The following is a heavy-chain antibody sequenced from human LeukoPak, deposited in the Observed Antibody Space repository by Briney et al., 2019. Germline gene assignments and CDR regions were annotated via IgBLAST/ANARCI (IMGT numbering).Heavy chain of an antibody. V-gene: IGHV4-59*08. D-gene: IGHD2-8*01. Sequence: SETLSLTCTVSGGSISSYYWSWIRQPPGKGLEWIGYIYYSGSTNYNPSLKSRVTISVDTSKNQFSLKLSSVTAADTAVYYCARGGYCTNGVCYYYGMDVWGQGTTVTVSS. J-gene: IGHJ6*02. CDR3: ARGGYCTNGVCYYYGMDV. CDR2: IYYSGST. CDR1: GGSISSYY.